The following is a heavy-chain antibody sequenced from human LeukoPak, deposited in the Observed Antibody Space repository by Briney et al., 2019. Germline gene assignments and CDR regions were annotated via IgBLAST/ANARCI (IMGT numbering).Heavy chain of an antibody. D-gene: IGHD1-26*01. V-gene: IGHV4-34*01. J-gene: IGHJ4*02. CDR3: ARHSGSLSTDY. CDR1: GGSFSGYY. Sequence: SETLSLTCAVYGGSFSGYYWSWIRQPPGKGLEWIGEINHSGSTNYNPSLKSRVTISVDTSKNQFSLKLSSVTAADTAVYYCARHSGSLSTDYWGQGTLVTVSS. CDR2: INHSGST.